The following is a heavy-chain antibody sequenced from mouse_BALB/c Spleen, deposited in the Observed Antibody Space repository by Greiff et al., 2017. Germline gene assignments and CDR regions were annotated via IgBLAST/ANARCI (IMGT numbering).Heavy chain of an antibody. CDR1: GYTFTSYY. V-gene: IGHV1S56*01. J-gene: IGHJ2*01. CDR3: ARSYGNNYFDY. Sequence: VQLQESGPELVKPGASVRISCKASGYTFTSYYIHWVKQRPGQGLEWIGWIYPGNVNTKYNEKFKGKATLTADKSSSTAYMQLSSLTSEDSAVYFCARSYGNNYFDYWGQGTTLTVSS. D-gene: IGHD2-1*01. CDR2: IYPGNVNT.